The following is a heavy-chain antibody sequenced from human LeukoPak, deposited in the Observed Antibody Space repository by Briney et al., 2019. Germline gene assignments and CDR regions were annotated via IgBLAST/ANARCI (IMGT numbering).Heavy chain of an antibody. CDR2: ISSNGDIT. CDR1: GFTFSSYA. Sequence: GGSLRLSCTASGFTFSSYAMHWVRQAPGKGLEYVSAISSNGDITYYANSVKGRFTISRDNSKNTLYLEMGSLRAEDMAVYYCARYGSEGAFDYWGQGTLVTVSS. CDR3: ARYGSEGAFDY. J-gene: IGHJ4*02. D-gene: IGHD3-10*01. V-gene: IGHV3-64*01.